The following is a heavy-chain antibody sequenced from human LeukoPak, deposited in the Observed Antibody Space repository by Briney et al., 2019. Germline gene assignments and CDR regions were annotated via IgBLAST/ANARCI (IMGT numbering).Heavy chain of an antibody. Sequence: GGSLRLSCAASGFTFSNYIMHWVRQAPGKGLDWVAVILENGSNQYYADSVKGRFTISRDNSKNTLYLQMNSLRAEDTAVYYCAKGYYDYVWGSYGNFDYWGQGTLVTVSS. V-gene: IGHV3-30*04. CDR3: AKGYYDYVWGSYGNFDY. CDR1: GFTFSNYI. CDR2: ILENGSNQ. D-gene: IGHD3-16*01. J-gene: IGHJ4*02.